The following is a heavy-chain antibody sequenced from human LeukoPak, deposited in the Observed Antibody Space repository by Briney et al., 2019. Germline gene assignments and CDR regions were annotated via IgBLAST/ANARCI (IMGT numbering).Heavy chain of an antibody. CDR2: IYTSGST. CDR3: ASYTSSGSYFDY. Sequence: SETLSLTCTVSGGSISSYYWTWIRQPAGKGLELIGRIYTSGSTYYNPSLESRVTLSVDKSKNQFSLKLTSVTAADTAVYYCASYTSSGSYFDYWGQGTLVTVSS. V-gene: IGHV4-4*07. J-gene: IGHJ4*02. CDR1: GGSISSYY. D-gene: IGHD1-26*01.